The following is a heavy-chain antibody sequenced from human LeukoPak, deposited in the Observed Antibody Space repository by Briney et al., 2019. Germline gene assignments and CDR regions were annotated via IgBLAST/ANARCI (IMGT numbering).Heavy chain of an antibody. Sequence: QTGGSLRLSCAVSGFTSSHYWMHWVRQAPGKGLVWVSYIKTDGSVTSYADSVKGRFTITRDNAKNTLYLQMNSLRAEDSAVYYCARLVQVAHFDSWGQGALVTVSS. V-gene: IGHV3-74*01. CDR2: IKTDGSVT. D-gene: IGHD2-15*01. CDR1: GFTSSHYW. CDR3: ARLVQVAHFDS. J-gene: IGHJ4*02.